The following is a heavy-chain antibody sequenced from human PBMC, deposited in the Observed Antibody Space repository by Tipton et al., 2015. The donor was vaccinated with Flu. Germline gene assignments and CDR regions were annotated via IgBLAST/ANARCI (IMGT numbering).Heavy chain of an antibody. Sequence: TLSLTCTVSGGSISSSSYYWGWIRQPPGKGLEWIGSIYTSGSTNYNPSLKSQVTMSVDTSKNQFSLKLTSVSAADTAVYYCAKSGSYLEYLQHWGQGTLVTVSS. J-gene: IGHJ1*01. D-gene: IGHD1-26*01. CDR2: IYTSGST. CDR3: AKSGSYLEYLQH. CDR1: GGSISSSSYY. V-gene: IGHV4-39*07.